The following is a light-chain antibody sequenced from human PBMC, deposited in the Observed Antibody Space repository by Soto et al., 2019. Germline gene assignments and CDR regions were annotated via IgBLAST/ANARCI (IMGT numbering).Light chain of an antibody. J-gene: IGKJ5*01. CDR2: DAS. V-gene: IGKV1-33*01. CDR1: QDISNY. Sequence: DIQMTQSQSSLSASVGDRLTITCQASQDISNYLNWYQQKPGKAPKLLIYDASNLETGVPSRFSGSGSGTDFTFTISSLQPEDIATYYCQQYDNLPTFGQGTRLEIK. CDR3: QQYDNLPT.